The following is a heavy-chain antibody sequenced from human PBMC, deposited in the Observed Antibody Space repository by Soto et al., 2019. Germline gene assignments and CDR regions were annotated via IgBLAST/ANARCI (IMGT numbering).Heavy chain of an antibody. CDR2: VNPYDGST. CDR1: GYSFTTYH. CDR3: ARVAAAGTGGKKFHFDK. J-gene: IGHJ4*02. V-gene: IGHV1-46*04. Sequence: QVQLVQSGVDVKKPGASVKVSCKASGYSFTTYHIHWLRQAPGQGLEWMGIVNPYDGSTTYAQKLQGRVTMARDTSMSTVYMELSSLKSEDTAVYYCARVAAAGTGGKKFHFDKWGQGILVTVSS. D-gene: IGHD6-13*01.